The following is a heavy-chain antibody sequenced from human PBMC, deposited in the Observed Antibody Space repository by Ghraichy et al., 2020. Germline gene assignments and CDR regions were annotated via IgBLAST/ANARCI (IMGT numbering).Heavy chain of an antibody. CDR1: GYTFTSYG. V-gene: IGHV1-18*01. CDR3: ARDLSPYSSTPYYYYGMDV. CDR2: ISAYNGNT. D-gene: IGHD6-13*01. J-gene: IGHJ6*02. Sequence: ASVKVSCKASGYTFTSYGISWVRQAPGQGLEWMGWISAYNGNTNYAQKLQGRVTMTTDTSTSTAYMELRSLRSDDTAVYYCARDLSPYSSTPYYYYGMDVWGQGTTVTVSS.